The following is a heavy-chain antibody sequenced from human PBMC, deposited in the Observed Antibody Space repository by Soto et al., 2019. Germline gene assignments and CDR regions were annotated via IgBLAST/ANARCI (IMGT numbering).Heavy chain of an antibody. D-gene: IGHD1-20*01. Sequence: QVQLVQAGAEVKKPGSSVKVSCKASGGTFSTYSISWVRQAPGQGLEWMGESLPIFGTSHYAQNFQGRVTITADESTSTVYMELSSLRSDDTAVYYCARGGRYPNSAFYYCMDVWGEGTTVTVTS. J-gene: IGHJ6*04. CDR2: SLPIFGTS. V-gene: IGHV1-69*01. CDR3: ARGGRYPNSAFYYCMDV. CDR1: GGTFSTYS.